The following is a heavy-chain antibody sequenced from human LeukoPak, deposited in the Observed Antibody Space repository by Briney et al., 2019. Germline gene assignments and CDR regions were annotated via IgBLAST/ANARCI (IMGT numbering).Heavy chain of an antibody. CDR1: GGSISSSSYY. V-gene: IGHV4-39*01. J-gene: IGHJ4*02. Sequence: RPSETLSLTCTVSGGSISSSSYYWGWIRQPPGKELEWIGSIYYSGSTYYNPSLKSRVTISVDTSKNQFSLKLSSVTAADTAVYYCARWGSSWYGVDYWGQGTLVTVSS. CDR2: IYYSGST. CDR3: ARWGSSWYGVDY. D-gene: IGHD6-13*01.